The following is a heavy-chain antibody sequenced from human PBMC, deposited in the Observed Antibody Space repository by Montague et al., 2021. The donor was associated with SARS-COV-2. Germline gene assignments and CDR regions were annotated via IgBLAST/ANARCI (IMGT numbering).Heavy chain of an antibody. CDR1: GLSLSTSGMC. V-gene: IGHV2-70*01. CDR3: ARMDILTGYYAYGMDV. D-gene: IGHD3-9*01. Sequence: PALVKPTQTLTLTCTFSGLSLSTSGMCVSWIRQPPGKALEWLALIDWDDDKYYSTSLKTKLTISKDTSKNQVVLTMTNMDPVDTAMYYCARMDILTGYYAYGMDVWGQGTTVTVSS. CDR2: IDWDDDK. J-gene: IGHJ6*02.